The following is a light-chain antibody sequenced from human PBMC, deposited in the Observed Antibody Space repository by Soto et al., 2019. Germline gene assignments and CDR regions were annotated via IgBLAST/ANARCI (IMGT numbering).Light chain of an antibody. V-gene: IGKV3-20*01. CDR2: CAS. CDR3: QQYGSSPRS. Sequence: EIVLTQSPGTLSLSPGESATLSCRASQSVSSTYLAWYHHKLSQAPRLLIYCASSKASGIPDRFSGSGSGTDFTLTISSLEPEDFAVYYCQQYGSSPRSFGQGTKVEVK. J-gene: IGKJ1*01. CDR1: QSVSSTY.